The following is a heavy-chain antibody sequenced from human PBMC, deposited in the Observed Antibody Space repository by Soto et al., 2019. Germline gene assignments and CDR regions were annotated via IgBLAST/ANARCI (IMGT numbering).Heavy chain of an antibody. Sequence: GGSLRLSCAASGFTFDDYAMHWVRQAPGKGLEWVSGISWNSGSIGYADSVKGRFTISRDNAKNSLYLQMNSLRAEDTALYYCARRDYYYGMDVWGQGTTVTVSS. CDR3: ARRDYYYGMDV. CDR1: GFTFDDYA. J-gene: IGHJ6*02. V-gene: IGHV3-9*01. CDR2: ISWNSGSI.